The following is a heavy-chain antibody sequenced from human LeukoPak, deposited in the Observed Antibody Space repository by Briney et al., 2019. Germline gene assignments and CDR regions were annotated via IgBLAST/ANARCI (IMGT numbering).Heavy chain of an antibody. J-gene: IGHJ6*02. V-gene: IGHV4-34*01. CDR3: ARGPLYCTNGVCYTPGGNLRRSNYYYYGMDV. D-gene: IGHD2-8*01. CDR1: GGSFSGYY. Sequence: PSETLSLTCAVSGGSFSGYYWSWIRQPPGKGLEWIGEIKHSGSTNYKPSLKCRVTISVDTSKHQFSLKLSSVTAADTAVYHCARGPLYCTNGVCYTPGGNLRRSNYYYYGMDVWGQGTTVTVSS. CDR2: IKHSGST.